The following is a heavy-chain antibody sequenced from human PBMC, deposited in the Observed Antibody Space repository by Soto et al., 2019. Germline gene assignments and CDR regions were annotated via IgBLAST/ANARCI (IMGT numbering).Heavy chain of an antibody. CDR2: INHSGST. CDR3: ARRRSRGYFDY. J-gene: IGHJ4*02. Sequence: SETMSLTCTVYGGSFSGYYWSWIRQPPGKGLEWIGEINHSGSTNYNPSLKSRVTISVDTSKNQFSLKLSSVTAADTAVYYCARRRSRGYFDYWGQGTLVTVSS. D-gene: IGHD1-26*01. V-gene: IGHV4-34*01. CDR1: GGSFSGYY.